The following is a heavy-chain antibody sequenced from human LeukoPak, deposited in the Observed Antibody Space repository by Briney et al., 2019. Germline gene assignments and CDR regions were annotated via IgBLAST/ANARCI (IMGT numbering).Heavy chain of an antibody. D-gene: IGHD2-15*01. Sequence: ASVKVSCKASGYTFTSYDINWVRQATGQGLEWMGWMNPNSGNTGYAQKFQGRVTMTRNTSISTAYMELSSLRSEDTAVYYCARGSVVVNWRNWFDPWGQGTLVTVSS. V-gene: IGHV1-8*01. CDR2: MNPNSGNT. CDR3: ARGSVVVNWRNWFDP. J-gene: IGHJ5*02. CDR1: GYTFTSYD.